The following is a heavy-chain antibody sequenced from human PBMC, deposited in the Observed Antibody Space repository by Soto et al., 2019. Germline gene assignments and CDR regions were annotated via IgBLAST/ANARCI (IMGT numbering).Heavy chain of an antibody. CDR3: AGAERGPYFDY. V-gene: IGHV3-53*01. J-gene: IGHJ4*02. Sequence: GSLRLSCAASGFTVSSNYMSWVRQAPGKGLEWVSVIYSGGSTYYADSVKGRFTISRDNSKNTLYLQMNSLRAEDTAVYYCAGAERGPYFDYWGQGTLVTVSS. D-gene: IGHD1-1*01. CDR2: IYSGGST. CDR1: GFTVSSNY.